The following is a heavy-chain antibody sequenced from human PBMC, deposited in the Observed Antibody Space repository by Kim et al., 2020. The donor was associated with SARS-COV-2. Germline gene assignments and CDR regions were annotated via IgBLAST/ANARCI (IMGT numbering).Heavy chain of an antibody. CDR3: ARGAGSPSYNKFAY. CDR2: IYYSGIT. J-gene: IGHJ4*02. Sequence: SETLSLTCTVSGGSISSGDYYWTWIRQPPGKGLEWIGYIYYSGITYYNPSLKSRVTISVDTSKNQFLLNLSSVTAADTAVYYCARGAGSPSYNKFAYWGQGTLVTVSS. D-gene: IGHD1-1*01. CDR1: GGSISSGDYY. V-gene: IGHV4-30-4*01.